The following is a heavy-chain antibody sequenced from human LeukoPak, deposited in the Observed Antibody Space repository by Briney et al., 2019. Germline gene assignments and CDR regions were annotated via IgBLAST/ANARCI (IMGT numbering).Heavy chain of an antibody. J-gene: IGHJ4*02. CDR3: ARAFWSGYYYVFDY. V-gene: IGHV4-59*07. CDR1: GCSITSYY. D-gene: IGHD3-3*01. CDR2: IYSTWNT. Sequence: PSDTLSLTCTVSGCSITSYYWSWILHPPGPGLESIGYIYSTWNTSYIPSLITRVTMSVDTSKNQFSLTLTSVTAADTAVYYCARAFWSGYYYVFDYWGQGALVTVSS.